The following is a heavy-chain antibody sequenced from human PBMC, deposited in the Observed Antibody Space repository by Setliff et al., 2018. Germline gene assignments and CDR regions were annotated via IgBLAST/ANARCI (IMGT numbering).Heavy chain of an antibody. CDR3: TTDPSPTFGGVIGAAFDI. CDR1: GFTFSNAW. Sequence: GGSLRLSCAASGFTFSNAWMSWVRQAPGKGLEWVGRIKSRTDGGSIDYAAPVKGRFAISRDDSKNTLYLQMNSLKTEDTAVYYCTTDPSPTFGGVIGAAFDIWGQGTMVTVSS. V-gene: IGHV3-15*01. CDR2: IKSRTDGGSI. J-gene: IGHJ3*02. D-gene: IGHD3-16*01.